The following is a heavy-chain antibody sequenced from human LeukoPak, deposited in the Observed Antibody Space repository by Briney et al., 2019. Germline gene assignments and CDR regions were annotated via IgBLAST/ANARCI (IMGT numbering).Heavy chain of an antibody. J-gene: IGHJ4*02. CDR2: IYHSGST. CDR1: GGSISSSNW. D-gene: IGHD3-16*02. V-gene: IGHV4-4*02. Sequence: SETLSLTCAVSGGSISSSNWWSWVRQPPGKGLEWIGEIYHSGSTNYNPSLKSRVTISVDTSKNQFSLKLSSVTAADTAVYYCARRSDYDYVWGSYRYVPDYFDYWGQGTLVTVSS. CDR3: ARRSDYDYVWGSYRYVPDYFDY.